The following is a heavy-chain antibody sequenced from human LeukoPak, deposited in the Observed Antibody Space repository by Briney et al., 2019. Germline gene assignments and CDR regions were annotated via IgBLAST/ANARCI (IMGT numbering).Heavy chain of an antibody. CDR1: GGSISSDNYY. J-gene: IGHJ4*02. Sequence: SETLSLTCTVSGGSISSDNYYCSWIRQSAGKGLEWIGRIYTSGSTNYNPSLKSRVTISVDTSKNQFSLKLSSVTAADTAVYYCAQTSMTYFDYWGQGTLVTVSS. CDR3: AQTSMTYFDY. CDR2: IYTSGST. V-gene: IGHV4-61*02.